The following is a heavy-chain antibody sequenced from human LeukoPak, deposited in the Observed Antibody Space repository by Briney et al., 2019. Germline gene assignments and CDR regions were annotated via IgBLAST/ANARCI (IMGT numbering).Heavy chain of an antibody. D-gene: IGHD2/OR15-2a*01. CDR2: ISSSSSCI. V-gene: IGHV3-21*01. CDR3: ARISAYYYGMDV. Sequence: GGSLRLSCAASGFTFSSYSMNWVRQAPGKGLEWVSSISSSSSCIYYADSVKGRFTISRDNAKNSLYLQMNSLRAEDTAVYYCARISAYYYGMDVWGQGTTVTVSS. CDR1: GFTFSSYS. J-gene: IGHJ6*02.